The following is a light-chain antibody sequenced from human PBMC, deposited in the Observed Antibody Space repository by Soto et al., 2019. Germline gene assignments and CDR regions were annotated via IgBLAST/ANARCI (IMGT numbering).Light chain of an antibody. CDR2: DAS. V-gene: IGKV1-5*01. J-gene: IGKJ1*01. Sequence: DIQMTQSPSTLSAYVGDRVTITCRASQSISTWLAWYQQKPGKAPKLLIYDASSLESGVPSRFSGSGSGTEFTLTISSLQPEDFATYYCLQLYNFSWTFGQGTKVDIK. CDR3: LQLYNFSWT. CDR1: QSISTW.